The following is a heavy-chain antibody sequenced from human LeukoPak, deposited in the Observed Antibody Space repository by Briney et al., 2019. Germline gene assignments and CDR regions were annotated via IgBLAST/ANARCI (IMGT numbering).Heavy chain of an antibody. D-gene: IGHD1-26*01. Sequence: GGSVSLSCAASGFTFSSYAMHWVRQAPGQGLEWLAVISYDKSNKSYEDSVKGRFTIYTYNSKNTLELQINSLNAEAMACYYGTTSSYSEKNVSQTYFDCWGQGTLVTVS. CDR2: ISYDKSNK. CDR1: GFTFSSYA. CDR3: TTSSYSEKNVSQTYFDC. V-gene: IGHV3-30*04. J-gene: IGHJ4*02.